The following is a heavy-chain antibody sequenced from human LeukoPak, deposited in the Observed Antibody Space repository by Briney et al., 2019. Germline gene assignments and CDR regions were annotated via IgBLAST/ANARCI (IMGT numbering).Heavy chain of an antibody. D-gene: IGHD6-6*01. J-gene: IGHJ1*01. Sequence: PSETLSLTCTVSGGSISSYYWSWIRQPPGKGLEWIGYIYYTGSTNYNPSLKSRVTISVDTSKNQFSLKLSSVTAADTAVYYCARVYSSSYRPEYCHHWGQGTLVTVSS. V-gene: IGHV4-59*01. CDR2: IYYTGST. CDR3: ARVYSSSYRPEYCHH. CDR1: GGSISSYY.